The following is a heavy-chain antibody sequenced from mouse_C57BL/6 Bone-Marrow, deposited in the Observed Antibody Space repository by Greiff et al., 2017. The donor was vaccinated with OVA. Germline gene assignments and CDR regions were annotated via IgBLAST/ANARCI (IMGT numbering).Heavy chain of an antibody. CDR1: GYAFSSSW. Sequence: QVQLQQSGPELVKPGASVKISCKASGYAFSSSWMNWVKQRPGKGLEWIGRIYPGDGDTNYNGKFKGKATLTADKSSSTAYMQLSSLTSEDSAVYFCARRRNGYYVDYWGQGTTLTVSS. CDR3: ARRRNGYYVDY. D-gene: IGHD2-2*01. J-gene: IGHJ2*01. CDR2: IYPGDGDT. V-gene: IGHV1-82*01.